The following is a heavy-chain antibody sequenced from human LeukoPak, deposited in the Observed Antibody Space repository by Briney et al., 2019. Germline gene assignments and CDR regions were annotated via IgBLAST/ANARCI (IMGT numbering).Heavy chain of an antibody. D-gene: IGHD2-15*01. CDR2: ISGSAGYI. Sequence: PGGSLRLSCAASGFTFSSYNMNWVRQAPGKGLEWLSCISGSAGYISSADSVKGRFTISRDNSKNTLYLQMNSLRAEDTAVYYCAKLVVVIGTIDYFDYWGQGTLVTVSS. CDR3: AKLVVVIGTIDYFDY. CDR1: GFTFSSYN. J-gene: IGHJ4*02. V-gene: IGHV3-21*01.